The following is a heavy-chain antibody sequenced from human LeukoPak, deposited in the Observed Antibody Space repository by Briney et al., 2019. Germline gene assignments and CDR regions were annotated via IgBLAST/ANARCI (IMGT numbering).Heavy chain of an antibody. J-gene: IGHJ4*02. CDR2: IYYSGST. D-gene: IGHD1-26*01. CDR1: GGSISSSSYY. Sequence: LSETPSLTCTVSGGSISSSSYYWGWIRQPPGKGLEWIGWIYYSGSTYYNPSLKSRATISSETSKNRSSLKLSSVPAADTAVYYCARRDSGRPFDYWGQGSLVSVSS. V-gene: IGHV4-39*01. CDR3: ARRDSGRPFDY.